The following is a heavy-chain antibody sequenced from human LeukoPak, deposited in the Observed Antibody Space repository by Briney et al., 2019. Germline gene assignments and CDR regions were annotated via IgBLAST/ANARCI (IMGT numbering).Heavy chain of an antibody. CDR3: AKDHTIFGVVTSFDY. CDR1: EFTFDDYA. V-gene: IGHV3-43D*04. Sequence: GGSLRLSCAASEFTFDDYAMHWVRQAPGKGLEWVSLISWDGGSTYYADSVKGRFTISRDNSKNSLYLQMNSLRAEDTALYYCAKDHTIFGVVTSFDYWGQGTLVTVSS. J-gene: IGHJ4*02. CDR2: ISWDGGST. D-gene: IGHD3-3*01.